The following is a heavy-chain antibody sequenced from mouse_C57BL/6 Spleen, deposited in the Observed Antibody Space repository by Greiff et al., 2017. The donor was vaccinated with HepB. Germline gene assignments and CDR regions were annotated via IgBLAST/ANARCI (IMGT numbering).Heavy chain of an antibody. CDR2: IYPGDGDT. CDR3: ARSYDYDRVDY. V-gene: IGHV1-82*01. CDR1: GYAFSSSW. Sequence: VQRVESGPELVKPGASVKISCKASGYAFSSSWMNWVKQRPGKGLEWIGRIYPGDGDTNYNGKFKGKATLTADKSSSTAYMQLSSLTSEDSAVYFCARSYDYDRVDYWGQGTTLTVSS. D-gene: IGHD2-4*01. J-gene: IGHJ2*01.